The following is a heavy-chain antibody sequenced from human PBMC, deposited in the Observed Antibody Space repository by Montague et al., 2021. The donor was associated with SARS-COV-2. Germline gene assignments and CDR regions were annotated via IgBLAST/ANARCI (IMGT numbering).Heavy chain of an antibody. J-gene: IGHJ4*02. CDR3: ARIPVGSKYYFDF. D-gene: IGHD2-2*01. V-gene: IGHV6-1*01. CDR1: GDSVSINIAT. CDR2: TYYRSKWYN. Sequence: CAISGDSVSINIATWNWIRQSPSRGLEWLLRTYYRSKWYNDYAESVKSRITIDPNTSKHQFSLHLNSVTPEDTAVYYCARIPVGSKYYFDFWGQGTLVTVSS.